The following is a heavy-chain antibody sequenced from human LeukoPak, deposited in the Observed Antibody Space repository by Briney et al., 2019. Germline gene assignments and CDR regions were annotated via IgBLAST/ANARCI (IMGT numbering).Heavy chain of an antibody. D-gene: IGHD1-1*01. CDR3: AKRSGAPNNFDY. J-gene: IGHJ4*02. Sequence: GGSLRLSWAASGFTFDEHDMYWVRQVPGRGLEWVCLISKDGGNKHYADSVKGRFSISRDNNGNSLSLQMNSLRSEDTALYFCAKRSGAPNNFDYWGQGALVTVSS. CDR1: GFTFDEHD. CDR2: ISKDGGNK. V-gene: IGHV3-43*02.